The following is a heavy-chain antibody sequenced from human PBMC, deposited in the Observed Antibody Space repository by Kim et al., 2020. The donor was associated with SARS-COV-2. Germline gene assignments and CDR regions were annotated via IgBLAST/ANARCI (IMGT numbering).Heavy chain of an antibody. CDR3: ARSIVVVPAAGNWFDP. D-gene: IGHD2-2*01. CDR2: IYTSGST. Sequence: SETLSLTCTVSGGSISSYYWSWIRQPAGKGLEWIGRIYTSGSTNYNPSLKSRVTMSVDTSKNQFSLKLSSVTAADTAVYYCARSIVVVPAAGNWFDPWGQGTLVTVSS. V-gene: IGHV4-4*07. CDR1: GGSISSYY. J-gene: IGHJ5*02.